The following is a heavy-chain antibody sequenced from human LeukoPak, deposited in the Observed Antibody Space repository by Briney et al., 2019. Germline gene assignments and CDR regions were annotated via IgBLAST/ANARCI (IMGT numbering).Heavy chain of an antibody. J-gene: IGHJ4*02. CDR1: GFTFSSYS. V-gene: IGHV3-48*04. Sequence: GGSLGLSCAASGFTFSSYSMNWVRQAPGKGLEWVSYISSSSSTIYYADSVKGRFTISRDNAKNSLYLQMNSLRAEDTAVYYCARGGGRYYYDSSGYPFDYWGQGTLVTVSS. CDR3: ARGGGRYYYDSSGYPFDY. D-gene: IGHD3-22*01. CDR2: ISSSSSTI.